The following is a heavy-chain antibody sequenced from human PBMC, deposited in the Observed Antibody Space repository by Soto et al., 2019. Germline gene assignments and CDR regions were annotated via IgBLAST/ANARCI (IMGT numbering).Heavy chain of an antibody. V-gene: IGHV4-39*01. CDR1: GGSISSSSYY. CDR3: ARQGYDGDY. Sequence: SETLSLTFTVSGGSISSSSYYWGWIRQPPGKGLEWIGSIYYSGSTYYNPSLKSRVTISVDTSKNQFSLKLSSVTAADTAVYYCARQGYDGDYWGQGTLVTVSS. D-gene: IGHD5-12*01. J-gene: IGHJ4*02. CDR2: IYYSGST.